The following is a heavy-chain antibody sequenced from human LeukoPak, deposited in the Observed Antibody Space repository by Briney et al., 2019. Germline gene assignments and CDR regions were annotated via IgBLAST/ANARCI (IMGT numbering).Heavy chain of an antibody. V-gene: IGHV3-23*01. D-gene: IGHD3-10*01. Sequence: GGSLTLSCAASGFTFSSYAMSWVRQAPGKGLEWVSAISGSGGSTYYADSVKGRFTISRDNSKNTLYLQMNSLRAEDTAVYYCAELFVGYYFDYWGQGTLVTVSS. CDR1: GFTFSSYA. CDR2: ISGSGGST. CDR3: AELFVGYYFDY. J-gene: IGHJ4*02.